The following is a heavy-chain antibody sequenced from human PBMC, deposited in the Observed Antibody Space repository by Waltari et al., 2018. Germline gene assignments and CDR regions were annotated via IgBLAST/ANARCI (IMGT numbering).Heavy chain of an antibody. Sequence: QVQLQQWGAGLLKPSETLSLTCAVYGGSFSGYYWSWIRQPPGKGLEWIGEINHSGRTNYNPSLKSRVTISVDTSKNQFSLKLSSVTAADTAVYYCAVLHCSGGSCYSRAFDIWGQGTLVTVSS. J-gene: IGHJ1*01. V-gene: IGHV4-34*01. CDR2: INHSGRT. CDR1: GGSFSGYY. D-gene: IGHD2-15*01. CDR3: AVLHCSGGSCYSRAFDI.